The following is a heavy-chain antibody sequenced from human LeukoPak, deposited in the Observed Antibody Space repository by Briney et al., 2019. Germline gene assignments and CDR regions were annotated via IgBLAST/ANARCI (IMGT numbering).Heavy chain of an antibody. Sequence: AASVKVSCKASGGTFSSYAISWVRHAPGQGLEWMGGIIPIFGTANYAQKFQGRVTITADKSTSTAYMELSSLRSEDTAVYYCARKDLGIAVAGDAFDIWGQGTMVTVSS. CDR3: ARKDLGIAVAGDAFDI. J-gene: IGHJ3*02. CDR1: GGTFSSYA. CDR2: IIPIFGTA. V-gene: IGHV1-69*06. D-gene: IGHD6-19*01.